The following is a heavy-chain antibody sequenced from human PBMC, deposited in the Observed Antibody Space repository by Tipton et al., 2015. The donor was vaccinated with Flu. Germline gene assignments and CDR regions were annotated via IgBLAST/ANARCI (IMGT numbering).Heavy chain of an antibody. CDR2: INPSGGST. V-gene: IGHV1-46*01. J-gene: IGHJ6*02. CDR1: GYTFTSYY. CDR3: ARSPKTSLGVVVPAASGHRMDV. D-gene: IGHD2-2*01. Sequence: QVQLVQSGAEVKKPGASVKGSCKASGYTFTSYYMHWVRQAPGQGLEWMGIINPSGGSTSYAQKFQGRVTMTRDTSTSTVYMELSILRSEDRAVSHCARSPKTSLGVVVPAASGHRMDVLGPGTTVTVSS.